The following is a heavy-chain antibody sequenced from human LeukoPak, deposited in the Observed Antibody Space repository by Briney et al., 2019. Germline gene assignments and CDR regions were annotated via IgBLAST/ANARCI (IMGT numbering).Heavy chain of an antibody. V-gene: IGHV3-30*18. CDR3: AKGGPHYGSGSYMDY. CDR2: ISDDGNNK. J-gene: IGHJ4*02. D-gene: IGHD3-10*01. CDR1: GFTFTNFA. Sequence: PGRSLRLSCAASGFTFTNFAMHWVRQAPGKGLEWVTVISDDGNNKYFADSVKGRFTISRDNSKNTLYLQMNSLRAEDTAVYYCAKGGPHYGSGSYMDYWGQGTLVTVSS.